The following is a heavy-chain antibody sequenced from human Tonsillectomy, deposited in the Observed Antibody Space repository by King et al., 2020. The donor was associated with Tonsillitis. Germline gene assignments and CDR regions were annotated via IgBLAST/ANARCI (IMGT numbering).Heavy chain of an antibody. V-gene: IGHV4-4*07. CDR3: ARVVVRYYYGSGSYYHYAFDI. D-gene: IGHD3-10*01. Sequence: VQLQESGPGLVKPSETLSLTCTVSGGSISSYYWSWIRQPAGKGLEWIGRIYTSGSTNYNPSLKSRVTMSVDTSKNQFSLKLSSVTAADTAVYYCARVVVRYYYGSGSYYHYAFDIWGQGTMVTVSS. CDR1: GGSISSYY. CDR2: IYTSGST. J-gene: IGHJ3*02.